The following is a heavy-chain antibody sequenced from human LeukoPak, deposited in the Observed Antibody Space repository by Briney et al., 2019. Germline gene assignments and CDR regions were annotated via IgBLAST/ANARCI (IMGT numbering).Heavy chain of an antibody. J-gene: IGHJ4*02. Sequence: GGSLRLSCAASGFTFSNYAMSWVRQAPGKGLEWVSGISGSGGSTYYSDSAKGRFTISRDNSNNTLYLQMNSLRAEDTAVYYCAKGAASRGYTYVANWGQGTLVTVSS. CDR2: ISGSGGST. V-gene: IGHV3-23*01. D-gene: IGHD5-18*01. CDR3: AKGAASRGYTYVAN. CDR1: GFTFSNYA.